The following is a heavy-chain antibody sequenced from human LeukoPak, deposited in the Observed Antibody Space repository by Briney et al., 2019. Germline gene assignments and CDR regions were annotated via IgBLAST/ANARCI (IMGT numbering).Heavy chain of an antibody. Sequence: GGSLRLSCAACGFTFSSYSMNWVRQAPGKGLEWASSISSSSSYIYYADSVKGRFIISKDISKNTLYLQMNNLRADDTAVYYCARESGYAVGDFWGRGTLVTVSS. V-gene: IGHV3-21*04. CDR1: GFTFSSYS. J-gene: IGHJ4*02. D-gene: IGHD5-12*01. CDR2: ISSSSSYI. CDR3: ARESGYAVGDF.